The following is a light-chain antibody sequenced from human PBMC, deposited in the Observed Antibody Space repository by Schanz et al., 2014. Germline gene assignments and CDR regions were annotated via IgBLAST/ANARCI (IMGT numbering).Light chain of an antibody. CDR1: SSDVGSFNL. CDR3: SSYSSSSILYV. V-gene: IGLV2-14*02. J-gene: IGLJ1*01. CDR2: EGT. Sequence: QSALTQPASVSGSPGQSITISCTATSSDVGSFNLVSWYQQHPGKAPKLIIYEGTKRPSGVSNRFSGSKSGNTASLTISGLQAEDEADYYCSSYSSSSILYVFGTGTKLTVL.